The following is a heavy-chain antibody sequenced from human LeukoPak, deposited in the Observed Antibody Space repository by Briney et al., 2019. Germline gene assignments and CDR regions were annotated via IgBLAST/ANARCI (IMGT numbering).Heavy chain of an antibody. CDR3: ARRERMAVAGKSHYYYYMDV. D-gene: IGHD6-19*01. V-gene: IGHV3-48*01. CDR1: GFTFSSYA. J-gene: IGHJ6*03. Sequence: GGSLRLSCAASGFTFSSYAMSWVRQAPGKGLEWVSYISSSSSTIYYADCVKGRFTISRDNAKNSLYLQMNSLRAEDTAVYYCARRERMAVAGKSHYYYYMDVWGKGTTVTVSS. CDR2: ISSSSSTI.